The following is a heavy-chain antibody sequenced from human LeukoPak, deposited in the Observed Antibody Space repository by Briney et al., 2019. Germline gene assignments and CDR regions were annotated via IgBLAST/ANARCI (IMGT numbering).Heavy chain of an antibody. J-gene: IGHJ3*02. D-gene: IGHD2-15*01. Sequence: GGSLRLSCSASGFTFSSFAMHWVRQAPGKGLEYVAAISRNGGSTYYADSVKGRFTISRDNSKSTLYLQMNSLRAEDTAVYYCARAGSWYDAFDIWGQGTMVTVSS. CDR2: ISRNGGST. V-gene: IGHV3-64*04. CDR1: GFTFSSFA. CDR3: ARAGSWYDAFDI.